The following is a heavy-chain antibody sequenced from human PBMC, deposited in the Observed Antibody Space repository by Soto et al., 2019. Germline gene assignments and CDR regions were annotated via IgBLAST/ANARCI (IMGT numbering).Heavy chain of an antibody. CDR3: ARDLWGYCGTDCYPLDV. Sequence: QVQLQESGPGLVKPSETLSLTCTVSGGSISGYYWSWIRLPPGKGLEWMGYMYNTGSTVYNPSFKSRVTISVDTSENHLSLKLNSVTAADKAVYYCARDLWGYCGTDCYPLDVWGQGTTVTVSS. D-gene: IGHD2-21*02. CDR1: GGSISGYY. V-gene: IGHV4-59*01. J-gene: IGHJ6*02. CDR2: MYNTGST.